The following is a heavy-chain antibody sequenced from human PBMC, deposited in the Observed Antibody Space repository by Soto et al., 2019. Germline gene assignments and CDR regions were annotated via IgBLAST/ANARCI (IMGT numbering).Heavy chain of an antibody. Sequence: PSETLSLTCTVSGGSISSYYWSWIRQPPRKGLEWIGYIYYSGSTNYNRSLKSRVTISVDTSKNQFYLKLSSVTDADTAVYYCARVGSYYGFAFDIWRQGTMVTVSS. J-gene: IGHJ3*02. D-gene: IGHD3-10*01. CDR2: IYYSGST. V-gene: IGHV4-59*12. CDR3: ARVGSYYGFAFDI. CDR1: GGSISSYY.